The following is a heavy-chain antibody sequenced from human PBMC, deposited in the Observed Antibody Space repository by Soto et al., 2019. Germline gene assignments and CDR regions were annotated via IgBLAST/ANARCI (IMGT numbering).Heavy chain of an antibody. CDR2: IYPGDSDT. CDR3: AASIFYYGMDV. V-gene: IGHV5-51*01. J-gene: IGHJ6*02. CDR1: GYTLTNYW. Sequence: PGESLKISCKGSGYTLTNYWIGWVRQMPGKGLEWMGIIYPGDSDTKYNPSFQGQVTILADKSITTTYLQWSSLKASDTAIYYCAASIFYYGMDVWGQGTTVTVSS.